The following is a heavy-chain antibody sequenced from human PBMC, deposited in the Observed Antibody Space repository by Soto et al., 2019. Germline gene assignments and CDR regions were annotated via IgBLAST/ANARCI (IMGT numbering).Heavy chain of an antibody. CDR3: ARGSIAARTRSNYYYYGMDV. CDR2: INHSGST. Sequence: SETLSLTCAVYGGSFSGYYWSWIRQPPGKGLEWIGEINHSGSTNYNPSLKSRVTISVDTSKNQFSLKLSSVTAADTAVYYCARGSIAARTRSNYYYYGMDVWGQGTTVTVSS. D-gene: IGHD6-6*01. V-gene: IGHV4-34*01. J-gene: IGHJ6*02. CDR1: GGSFSGYY.